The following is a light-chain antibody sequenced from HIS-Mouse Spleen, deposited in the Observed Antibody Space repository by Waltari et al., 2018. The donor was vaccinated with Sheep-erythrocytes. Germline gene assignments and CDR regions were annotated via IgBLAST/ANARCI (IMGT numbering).Light chain of an antibody. CDR3: QQYYSTPFT. CDR1: QSVLYRSNNKNY. J-gene: IGKJ3*01. V-gene: IGKV4-1*01. CDR2: WAS. Sequence: DIVMTQSPDSLAVSLGERATINCQSSQSVLYRSNNKNYLAWYQQKPGQPPKLLIYWASTRESGVPDRFSGSGSGTDFTLTISSLQAEDVAVYYCQQYYSTPFTFGPGTKVDIK.